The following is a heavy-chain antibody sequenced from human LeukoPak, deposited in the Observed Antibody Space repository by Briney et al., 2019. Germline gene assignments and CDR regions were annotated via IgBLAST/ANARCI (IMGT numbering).Heavy chain of an antibody. CDR2: IYTTGTA. D-gene: IGHD4-17*01. CDR1: GGSIGPYY. CDR3: ARGVRDETYDYGGYHDRSTFDY. V-gene: IGHV4-4*07. J-gene: IGHJ4*02. Sequence: SETLSLTCIVSGGSIGPYYWSWIRQAAGKGPEWIGRIYTTGTADYNPSLKGRVFLSVDTSKNQFSLKLSSVTAADTAVYYCARGVRDETYDYGGYHDRSTFDYWGQGTLVTVSS.